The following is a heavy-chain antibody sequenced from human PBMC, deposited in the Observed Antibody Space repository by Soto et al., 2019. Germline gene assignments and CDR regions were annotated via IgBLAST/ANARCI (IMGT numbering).Heavy chain of an antibody. CDR1: GYTFTGYY. Sequence: ASVKVSCKASGYTFTGYYMHWVRQAPGQGLEWMGWINPNSGGTNYAQKFQGRVTMTRDTSISTAYMELSRLRSDDTAVYYCARGPRALLLHWNPYYFDYWGQGTLVTVSS. J-gene: IGHJ4*02. V-gene: IGHV1-2*02. CDR3: ARGPRALLLHWNPYYFDY. D-gene: IGHD2-8*02. CDR2: INPNSGGT.